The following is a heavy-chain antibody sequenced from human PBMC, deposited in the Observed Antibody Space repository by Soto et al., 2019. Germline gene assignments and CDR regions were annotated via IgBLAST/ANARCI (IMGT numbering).Heavy chain of an antibody. V-gene: IGHV2-5*02. D-gene: IGHD6-13*01. CDR3: AHDVSTAASNWFDP. CDR1: GFSLSTSGVG. CDR2: IYWDDDK. Sequence: QITLKESGPPLVKPTQTLTLTCTFSGFSLSTSGVGVGWIRQPPGKALEWLALIYWDDDKRYSPSLKSRLTITKDTSKNQVVLTMTNMDPVDTATYYCAHDVSTAASNWFDPWGQGTLVTVSS. J-gene: IGHJ5*02.